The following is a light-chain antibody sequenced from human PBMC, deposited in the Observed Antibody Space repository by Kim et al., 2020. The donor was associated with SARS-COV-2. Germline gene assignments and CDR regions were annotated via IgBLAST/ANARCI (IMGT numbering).Light chain of an antibody. Sequence: DIVMTQSPDSLAVSLGERATINCKSSQSVSDNFATKSYLAWYQQKPGQPPKLLIYWASTRESGVPDRFSGSGSGTDFTLTISGVQAEDVAVYHCQQYYYTPRTFGQGTKVDIK. CDR1: QSVSDNFATKSY. CDR3: QQYYYTPRT. V-gene: IGKV4-1*01. CDR2: WAS. J-gene: IGKJ1*01.